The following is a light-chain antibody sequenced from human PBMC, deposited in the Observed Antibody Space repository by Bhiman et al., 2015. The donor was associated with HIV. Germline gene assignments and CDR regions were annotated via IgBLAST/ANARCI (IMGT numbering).Light chain of an antibody. J-gene: IGLJ1*01. CDR2: DNN. CDR3: GTWDSSLSVV. V-gene: IGLV1-51*01. Sequence: QSVLTQPPSVSAAPGQKVTISCSGSSSNIGNNYVSWYQQLPGTAPKLLIYDNNERPSGIPDRFSGSKSGTSATLGITGLQTGDEADYCGTWDSSLSVVFGTGTKVTVL. CDR1: SSNIGNNY.